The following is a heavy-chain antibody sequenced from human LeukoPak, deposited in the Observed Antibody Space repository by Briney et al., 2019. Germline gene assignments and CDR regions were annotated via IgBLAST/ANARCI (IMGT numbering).Heavy chain of an antibody. V-gene: IGHV5-10-1*01. D-gene: IGHD3-10*01. CDR3: ARRGYYYYGMDV. J-gene: IGHJ6*02. CDR1: GYRFTRYW. CDR2: IDPSDSYT. Sequence: GGALEIPRKGFGYRFTRYWISWVGQMPGIGLEWVGRIDPSDSYTNYSPSFQGHVTISADKSISTAYLQWSSLKASDTAIYYCARRGYYYYGMDVWGQGTTVTVSS.